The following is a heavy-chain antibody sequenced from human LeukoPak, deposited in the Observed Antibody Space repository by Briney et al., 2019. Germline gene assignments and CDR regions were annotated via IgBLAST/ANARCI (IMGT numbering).Heavy chain of an antibody. J-gene: IGHJ6*03. D-gene: IGHD3-16*02. V-gene: IGHV3-15*01. CDR3: TAVYRVEGHYYYYMDS. CDR2: IKSNTDGGTT. Sequence: GGSLRLSCAASGFTFSNAWMSWVRQAPGKGLGWLGRIKSNTDGGTTDYAATVKGRFTISRDDSKNTLYLQMNSLKTEDTAVYYCTAVYRVEGHYYYYMDSWGKGTTVTISS. CDR1: GFTFSNAW.